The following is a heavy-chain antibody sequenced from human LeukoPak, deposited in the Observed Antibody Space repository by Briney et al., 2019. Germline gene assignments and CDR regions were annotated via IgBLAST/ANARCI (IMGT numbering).Heavy chain of an antibody. CDR1: GASLSSYY. CDR3: VRGAGWLPDY. Sequence: SETLSLTCTISGASLSSYYCSWIRQSPGKGLEWIGLISYSGSTKYNSSLESRVTISADTSKSQCSLKLSSVTAADTAVYYCVRGAGWLPDYWGQGTLVTVSS. CDR2: ISYSGST. D-gene: IGHD5-24*01. J-gene: IGHJ4*02. V-gene: IGHV4-59*01.